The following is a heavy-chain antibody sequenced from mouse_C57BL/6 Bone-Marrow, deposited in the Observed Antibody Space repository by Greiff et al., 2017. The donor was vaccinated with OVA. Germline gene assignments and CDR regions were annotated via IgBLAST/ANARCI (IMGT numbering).Heavy chain of an antibody. Sequence: EVNVVESGGGLVKPGGSLKLSCAASGFTFSSYAMSWVRQTPEKRLEWVATISDGGSYTYYPDKVKGRFTISRDNAKNNLYLQIRHLKSEDAAMYSCARAHYYGSSYRWYFDVWGTGTTVTVSS. V-gene: IGHV5-4*03. CDR3: ARAHYYGSSYRWYFDV. D-gene: IGHD1-1*01. CDR2: ISDGGSYT. CDR1: GFTFSSYA. J-gene: IGHJ1*03.